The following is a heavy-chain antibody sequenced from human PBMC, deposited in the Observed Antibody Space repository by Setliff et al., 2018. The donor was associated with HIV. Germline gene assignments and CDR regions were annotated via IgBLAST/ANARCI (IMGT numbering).Heavy chain of an antibody. CDR1: GYKFSDYW. Sequence: GESLKISCRGSGYKFSDYWIGWVRQMPGKGLEWMGIIYPGDSDTRYSPSFQGQVTISADKSISTAYLQWTSLKASDTAVYYCARRGTGGYCTTTRCYYMDVWGQGTTVTVSS. V-gene: IGHV5-51*01. CDR2: IYPGDSDT. D-gene: IGHD2-2*01. J-gene: IGHJ6*03. CDR3: ARRGTGGYCTTTRCYYMDV.